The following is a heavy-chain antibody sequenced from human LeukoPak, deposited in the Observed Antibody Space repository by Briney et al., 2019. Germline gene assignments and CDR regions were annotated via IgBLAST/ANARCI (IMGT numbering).Heavy chain of an antibody. CDR2: ISSSSSYI. CDR3: ARVGVAVAGTY. D-gene: IGHD6-19*01. J-gene: IGHJ4*02. CDR1: GFTFSSYS. V-gene: IGHV3-21*01. Sequence: GGSLRLSCAASGFTFSSYSMNWVRQAPGKGLEWVSSISSSSSYIYYADSVKGRFTISRDNAKNSLYLQMNSLRAGDTAVYYCARVGVAVAGTYWGQGTLVTVSS.